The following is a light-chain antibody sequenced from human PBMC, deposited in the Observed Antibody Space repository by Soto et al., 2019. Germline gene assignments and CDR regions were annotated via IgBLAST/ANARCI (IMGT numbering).Light chain of an antibody. CDR3: SSRTSSITYV. Sequence: QSVLTQPASVSGSPGQSITISCTGTSSDVGGYNYVSWYQQHPGKAPKLMIYEVSNRPSGISSRFSGSKSGNTASLTISGLQAEDEADYYCSSRTSSITYVFXTGTKVTV. CDR1: SSDVGGYNY. V-gene: IGLV2-14*03. J-gene: IGLJ1*01. CDR2: EVS.